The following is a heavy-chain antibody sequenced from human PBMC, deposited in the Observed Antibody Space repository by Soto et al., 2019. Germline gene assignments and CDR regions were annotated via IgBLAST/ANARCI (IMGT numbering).Heavy chain of an antibody. V-gene: IGHV3-13*01. J-gene: IGHJ6*02. Sequence: EVQLVESGGDLVQPGGSLRLSCAASGFTFSSYDMHWVRQATGKGLEWVSAIGTAGDTYYPGSVKGRFTISRENAKNSLYLQMNSLRAEDTAVYYCARDGYLVGATATRNYYYGMDVWGQGTTVTVSS. CDR1: GFTFSSYD. D-gene: IGHD1-26*01. CDR2: IGTAGDT. CDR3: ARDGYLVGATATRNYYYGMDV.